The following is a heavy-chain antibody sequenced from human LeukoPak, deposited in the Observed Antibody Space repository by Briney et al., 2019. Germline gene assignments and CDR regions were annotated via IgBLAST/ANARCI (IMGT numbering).Heavy chain of an antibody. CDR2: ISYDGSNK. Sequence: PGGSLRLSCAAPGFTLSSNVMHWVRLAPGKGLEWVAVISYDGSNKYYADSVKGRFTISRDNSKNTPYLQMSSLSAEDTAVYYCARTTTPHYYGSGSYALGYWGQGTLVTVPS. D-gene: IGHD3-10*01. V-gene: IGHV3-30-3*01. CDR3: ARTTTPHYYGSGSYALGY. J-gene: IGHJ4*02. CDR1: GFTLSSNV.